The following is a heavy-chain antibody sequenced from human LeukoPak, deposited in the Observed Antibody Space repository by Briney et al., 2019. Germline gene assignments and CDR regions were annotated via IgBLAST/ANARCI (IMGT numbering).Heavy chain of an antibody. CDR2: ISWNSGSI. CDR3: AKGRYQYYFDY. CDR1: GFTFDDYA. J-gene: IGHJ4*02. D-gene: IGHD2-2*01. Sequence: GGSPRLSCAASGFTFDDYAMHWVRQAPGKGLEWVSGISWNSGSIGYADSVKGRFTISRDNAKNSLYLQMNSLRAEDTALYYCAKGRYQYYFDYWGQGTLVTVSS. V-gene: IGHV3-9*01.